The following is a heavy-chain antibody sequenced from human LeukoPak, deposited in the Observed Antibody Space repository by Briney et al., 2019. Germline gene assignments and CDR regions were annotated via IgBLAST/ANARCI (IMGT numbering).Heavy chain of an antibody. CDR3: ARVRPGYYYYMDV. Sequence: SDTLSLNCAVNGGSFSRYYWSWIRQPPGRGLEWIGYIYYSGSTNYNPSLKSRVTISVDTSKNQFSLKLSSVTAADTAVYYCARVRPGYYYYMDVWGKGTTVTISS. J-gene: IGHJ6*03. D-gene: IGHD3-10*01. CDR1: GGSFSRYY. V-gene: IGHV4-59*07. CDR2: IYYSGST.